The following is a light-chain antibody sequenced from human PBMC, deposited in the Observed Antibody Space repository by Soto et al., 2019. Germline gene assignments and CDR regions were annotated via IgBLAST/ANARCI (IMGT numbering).Light chain of an antibody. V-gene: IGKV3-20*01. Sequence: EIVLTQSPGTLSLSPWERATLSCRASQSIRSNYVAWYQQKPGQGPRLLIYDASLRATGVPDRFSGSGSGTDFTLTITRLETDDSAVYYCQQHGISHITFGRGTKVDIK. CDR3: QQHGISHIT. CDR1: QSIRSNY. J-gene: IGKJ4*01. CDR2: DAS.